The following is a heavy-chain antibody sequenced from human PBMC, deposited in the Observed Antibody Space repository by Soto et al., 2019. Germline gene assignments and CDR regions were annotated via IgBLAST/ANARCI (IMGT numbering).Heavy chain of an antibody. Sequence: QVQLVESGGGVVQPGRSLRLSCAASGFTFSSYGMHWVRQAPGKGLEWVAVISYDGSNKYYADSVKGRFTISRDNSKNTLYLQMNSLIAEDTAVYYCAKDGYGSGSYYDYWGQGTLVTVSS. D-gene: IGHD3-10*01. V-gene: IGHV3-30*18. J-gene: IGHJ4*02. CDR3: AKDGYGSGSYYDY. CDR1: GFTFSSYG. CDR2: ISYDGSNK.